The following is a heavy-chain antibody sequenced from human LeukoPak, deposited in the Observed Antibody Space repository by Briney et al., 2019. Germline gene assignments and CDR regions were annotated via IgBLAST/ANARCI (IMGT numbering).Heavy chain of an antibody. CDR1: GFTFSSYV. CDR3: ASSSWSQGFDY. Sequence: GGSLRLSCAASGFTFSSYVMSWVRQAPGKGLEWVSAISGGGGSTYYADSVKGRFTISRDNSKNTLYLQMNSLRAEDTAVYYCASSSWSQGFDYWGQGTLVTVSS. CDR2: ISGGGGST. J-gene: IGHJ4*02. D-gene: IGHD6-13*01. V-gene: IGHV3-23*01.